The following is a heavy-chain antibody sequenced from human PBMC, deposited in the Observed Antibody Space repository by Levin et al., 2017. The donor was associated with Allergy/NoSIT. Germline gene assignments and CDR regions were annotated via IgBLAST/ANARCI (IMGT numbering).Heavy chain of an antibody. J-gene: IGHJ4*02. CDR3: ARVYHGTVQSFDY. D-gene: IGHD1-1*01. V-gene: IGHV3-21*01. CDR2: ISSSSSYI. CDR1: GFTFSSYS. Sequence: GESLKISCAASGFTFSSYSMNWVRQAPGKGLEWVSSISSSSSYIYYADSVKGRFTISRDNAKNSLYLQMNSLRAEDTAVYYCARVYHGTVQSFDYWGQGTLVTVSS.